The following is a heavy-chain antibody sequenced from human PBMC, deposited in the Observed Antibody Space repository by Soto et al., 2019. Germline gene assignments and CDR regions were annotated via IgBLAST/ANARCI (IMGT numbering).Heavy chain of an antibody. J-gene: IGHJ3*01. CDR3: ARPASGGSRDAFDV. CDR1: GYKFTTFW. V-gene: IGHV5-10-1*01. CDR2: IDPTDSFT. D-gene: IGHD2-15*01. Sequence: PGESLKISCKASGYKFTTFWLNWVRQTPGKVLEWLGRIDPTDSFTNYSPPFEGHVTISVDRSISTAYLQWNSLQASDTAIYYCARPASGGSRDAFDVWGQGXTVTVSS.